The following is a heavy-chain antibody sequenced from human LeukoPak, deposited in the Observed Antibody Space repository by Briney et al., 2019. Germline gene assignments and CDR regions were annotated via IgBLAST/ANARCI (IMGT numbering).Heavy chain of an antibody. V-gene: IGHV1-46*01. CDR2: INPSGGST. CDR3: ARVPRVSAVKASFDY. CDR1: GYIFTGYY. D-gene: IGHD4-23*01. Sequence: ASVKVSCKASGYIFTGYYMNWVRQAPGQGLEWMGWINPSGGSTSYAQKFQGRVTMTRDTSTSTVYMELSSLRSEDTAVYYCARVPRVSAVKASFDYWGQGTLVTVSS. J-gene: IGHJ4*02.